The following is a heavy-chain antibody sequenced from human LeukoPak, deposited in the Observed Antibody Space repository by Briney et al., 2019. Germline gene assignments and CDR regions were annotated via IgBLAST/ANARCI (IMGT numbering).Heavy chain of an antibody. CDR1: GFTFSSYG. V-gene: IGHV3-33*06. D-gene: IGHD4-17*01. CDR2: IWYDGSNK. Sequence: GGSLRLSCAASGFTFSSYGMHWVRQAPGKGLEWVAVIWYDGSNKYYADSVKGRFTISRDNSKNTLYLQMNSLTAEDTAVYYCAKEFHGDFPGYWGQGTLVTVSS. CDR3: AKEFHGDFPGY. J-gene: IGHJ4*02.